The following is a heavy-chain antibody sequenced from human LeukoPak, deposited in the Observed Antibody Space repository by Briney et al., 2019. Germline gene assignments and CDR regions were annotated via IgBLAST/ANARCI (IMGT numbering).Heavy chain of an antibody. CDR1: GGSFSGYY. Sequence: PSETLSLTCAVYGGSFSGYYWSWIRQPPGKGLEWIGEINHSGSTNYNPSLKSRVTISVDTSKNQFSLKLSSVTAADTAVYYCARQRRGYSYGSPVYYYYYGMDVWGQGTTVTVSS. V-gene: IGHV4-34*01. D-gene: IGHD5-18*01. J-gene: IGHJ6*02. CDR3: ARQRRGYSYGSPVYYYYYGMDV. CDR2: INHSGST.